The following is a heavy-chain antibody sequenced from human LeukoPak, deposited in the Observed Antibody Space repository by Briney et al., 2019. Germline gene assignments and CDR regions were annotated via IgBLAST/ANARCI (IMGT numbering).Heavy chain of an antibody. Sequence: HPGGSLRLSCAASGFTFSSYSMNWVRQAPGKGLEWVSSISSSSSYIYYADSVKGRFTISRDNAKNSLYLQMNSLRAEDTAVYYCARVKRTTGTTDYYYMDVWGKGTTVTVSS. D-gene: IGHD1-1*01. CDR3: ARVKRTTGTTDYYYMDV. CDR2: ISSSSSYI. CDR1: GFTFSSYS. V-gene: IGHV3-21*01. J-gene: IGHJ6*03.